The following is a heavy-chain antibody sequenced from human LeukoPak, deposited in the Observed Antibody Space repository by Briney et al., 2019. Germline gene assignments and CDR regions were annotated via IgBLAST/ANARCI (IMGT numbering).Heavy chain of an antibody. D-gene: IGHD3-10*01. Sequence: GASVKVSCKASGGTFSSYAISWVRQAPGQGLEWMGGIIPIFGTANYAQKFQGRVTITTDESTSTAYMELSSLRAEDTAVYYCAREGGGFGEQKAFDFWGQGTMVTVSS. CDR3: AREGGGFGEQKAFDF. CDR2: IIPIFGTA. CDR1: GGTFSSYA. J-gene: IGHJ3*01. V-gene: IGHV1-69*05.